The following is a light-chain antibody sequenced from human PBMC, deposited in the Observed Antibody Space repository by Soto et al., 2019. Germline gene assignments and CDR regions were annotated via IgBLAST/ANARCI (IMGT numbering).Light chain of an antibody. V-gene: IGKV3-11*01. J-gene: IGKJ5*01. CDR3: QQRSNWPSIT. CDR1: QSVSSY. CDR2: GAS. Sequence: DIVLTQSPATLSLSPGERATLSCRASQSVSSYLAWYQQKPGQAPRLLIYGASSRATGIPDRFSGSGSGTDFTLTISSLEPEDFAVYYCQQRSNWPSITFGQGTRLEI.